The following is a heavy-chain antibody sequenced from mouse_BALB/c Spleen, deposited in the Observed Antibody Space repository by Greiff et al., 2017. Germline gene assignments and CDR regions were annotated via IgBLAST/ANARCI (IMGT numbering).Heavy chain of an antibody. Sequence: VKLQESGAELARPGASVKMSCKASGYTFTSYTMHWVKQRPGQGLEWIGYINPSSGYTNYNQKFKDKATLTADKSSSTAYMQLSSLTSEDSAVYYCARAYGNYHWYFDVWGAGTTVTVSA. CDR2: INPSSGYT. CDR1: GYTFTSYT. V-gene: IGHV1-4*01. J-gene: IGHJ1*01. D-gene: IGHD2-1*01. CDR3: ARAYGNYHWYFDV.